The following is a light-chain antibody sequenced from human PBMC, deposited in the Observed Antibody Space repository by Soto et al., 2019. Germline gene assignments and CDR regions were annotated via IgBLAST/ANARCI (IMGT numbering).Light chain of an antibody. Sequence: QSVLTQPPSVSGAPGQRVTISCTGSSSNIGAGYDVHWYHQLPGTAPKLLIFGKTNRPSGVPDRFSGSKSGTSASLAINGLQADDEANYYCHSYDSTLSASIFGGGTKLTVL. CDR1: SSNIGAGYD. CDR2: GKT. CDR3: HSYDSTLSASI. V-gene: IGLV1-40*01. J-gene: IGLJ2*01.